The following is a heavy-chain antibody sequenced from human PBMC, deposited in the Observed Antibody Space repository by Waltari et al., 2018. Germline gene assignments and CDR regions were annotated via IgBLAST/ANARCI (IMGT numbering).Heavy chain of an antibody. D-gene: IGHD1-26*01. V-gene: IGHV5-51*03. Sequence: EVQVVPSGAEVKKPGESLKLSCKGSGYTFTNSWIGWLRKMPGEGLEWMGIINPGDSDTKYSPSFQGQVTISADKSISTAYLQWSSLKASDTAMYYCARRQSGNYLGGPGWFDPWGQGTLVTVSS. CDR3: ARRQSGNYLGGPGWFDP. CDR2: INPGDSDT. CDR1: GYTFTNSW. J-gene: IGHJ5*02.